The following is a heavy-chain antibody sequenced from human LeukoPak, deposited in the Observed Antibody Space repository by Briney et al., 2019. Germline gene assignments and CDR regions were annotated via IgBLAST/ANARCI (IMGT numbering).Heavy chain of an antibody. D-gene: IGHD4-23*01. CDR3: ARGGYMTTVVILIAEYFQH. V-gene: IGHV1-69*13. Sequence: ASVKVSCKASGGTFSSYAISWVRQAPGQGLEWMGGIIPIFGTANYAQKFQGRVTITADESTSTAYMELSSLRSEDTAVYYCARGGYMTTVVILIAEYFQHWGQGTLVTVSS. CDR2: IIPIFGTA. CDR1: GGTFSSYA. J-gene: IGHJ1*01.